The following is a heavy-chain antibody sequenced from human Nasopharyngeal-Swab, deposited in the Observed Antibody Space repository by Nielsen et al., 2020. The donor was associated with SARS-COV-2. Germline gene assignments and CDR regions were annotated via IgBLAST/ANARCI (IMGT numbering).Heavy chain of an antibody. J-gene: IGHJ4*02. CDR3: ARGGAARPGFDY. CDR2: IYYSGST. D-gene: IGHD6-6*01. V-gene: IGHV4-31*02. Sequence: PGKGLGWIGYIYYSGSTYYNPSLKSRVTMSVDTSKNQFSLKLSSVTAADTAVYYCARGGAARPGFDYWGQGTLVTVSS.